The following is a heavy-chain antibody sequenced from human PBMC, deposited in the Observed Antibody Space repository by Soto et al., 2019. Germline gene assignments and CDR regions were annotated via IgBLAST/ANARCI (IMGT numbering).Heavy chain of an antibody. J-gene: IGHJ4*02. CDR2: IKSDGSFT. V-gene: IGHV3-74*01. CDR1: GFTFSTYW. D-gene: IGHD3-16*02. CDR3: ARVPGDYVWGSYRSFDY. Sequence: PGGSLRLSCAASGFTFSTYWMHWVRQAPGKGLVWVSRIKSDGSFTDYADFVKGRFTISRDNAKNTLYLQMNSLRAEDTAVYYCARVPGDYVWGSYRSFDYWGQGTLVTVSS.